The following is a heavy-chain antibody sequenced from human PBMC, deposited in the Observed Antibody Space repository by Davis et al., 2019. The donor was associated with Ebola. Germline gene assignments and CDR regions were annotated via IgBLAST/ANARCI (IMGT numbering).Heavy chain of an antibody. CDR1: GFTVSSNY. V-gene: IGHV3-66*01. CDR3: ARVSREYFDY. CDR2: IYSGGST. J-gene: IGHJ4*02. Sequence: PGESLKISCAASGFTVSSNYMSWVRQAPGKGLEWVSVIYSGGSTYYADSVKGRFTISRDNSKNTLYLQMNSLRAEDTAVYYCARVSREYFDYWGQGTLVTVSS.